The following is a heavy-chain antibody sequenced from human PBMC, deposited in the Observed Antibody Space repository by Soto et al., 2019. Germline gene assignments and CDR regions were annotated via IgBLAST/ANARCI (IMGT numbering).Heavy chain of an antibody. CDR1: GGSISSYY. V-gene: IGHV4-59*01. CDR2: IYYSGST. CDR3: ARAVLGYCSGGSCYSAYWFDP. J-gene: IGHJ5*02. D-gene: IGHD2-15*01. Sequence: PSETLSLTCTVSGGSISSYYWSWIRQPPGKGLEWIGYIYYSGSTNYNPSLKSRVTISVDTSKNQFSLKLSSVTAADTAVYYCARAVLGYCSGGSCYSAYWFDPWGQGTLVTVSS.